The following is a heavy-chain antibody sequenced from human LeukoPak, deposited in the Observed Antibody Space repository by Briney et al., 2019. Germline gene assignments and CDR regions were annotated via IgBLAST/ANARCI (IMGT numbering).Heavy chain of an antibody. CDR1: GGSISSYY. Sequence: SETLSLTCTVSGGSISSYYWSWIRQPPGKGLEWIGYIYYSGSTNYNPSLKSRVTISVDTSKNQFSLKLSSVTAADTAVYYCARDFIAEIVVVPAATTMVRGVRYFDYWGQGTLVTVSS. V-gene: IGHV4-59*12. CDR2: IYYSGST. CDR3: ARDFIAEIVVVPAATTMVRGVRYFDY. J-gene: IGHJ4*02. D-gene: IGHD2-2*01.